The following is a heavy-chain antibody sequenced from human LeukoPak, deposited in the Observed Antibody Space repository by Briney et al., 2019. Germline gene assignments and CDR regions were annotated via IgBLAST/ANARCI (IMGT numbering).Heavy chain of an antibody. V-gene: IGHV3-7*01. J-gene: IGHJ4*02. D-gene: IGHD1-26*01. CDR3: ASDVVGSLDY. CDR1: GFTFSTYW. Sequence: GGSLRLSCAASGFTFSTYWMAWVRQAPGKGLEWVANIKGDESARHQADSVKGRFTISRDNAQNSVYLQMSSLRGEDTGVYYCASDVVGSLDYWGQGTLVTVSS. CDR2: IKGDESAR.